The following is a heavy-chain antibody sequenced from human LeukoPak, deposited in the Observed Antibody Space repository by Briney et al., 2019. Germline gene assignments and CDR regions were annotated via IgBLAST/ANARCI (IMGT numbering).Heavy chain of an antibody. CDR1: GFTFSSYW. Sequence: PGGSLRLSCAASGFTFSSYWMSWVRQAPGKGLEWVANIKQDGSEKYYVDSVKGRFTISRDNAKNSLYLQMNSLRAEGTAVYYCARVLSSSSWAAAFDIWGQGTMVTVSS. CDR2: IKQDGSEK. D-gene: IGHD6-13*01. CDR3: ARVLSSSSWAAAFDI. J-gene: IGHJ3*02. V-gene: IGHV3-7*01.